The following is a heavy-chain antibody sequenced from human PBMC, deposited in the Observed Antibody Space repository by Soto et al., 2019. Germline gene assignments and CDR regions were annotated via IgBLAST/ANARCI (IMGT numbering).Heavy chain of an antibody. D-gene: IGHD3-3*01. Sequence: LRLSCAASGFTFSDYYMSWIRQAPGKGLEWVSYISSSGSTIYYADSVKGRFTISRDNAKNSLYLQMNSLRAEDTAVYYCARVLDYDFWSGYSPYGMDVWGQGTTVTVSS. J-gene: IGHJ6*02. CDR2: ISSSGSTI. CDR3: ARVLDYDFWSGYSPYGMDV. CDR1: GFTFSDYY. V-gene: IGHV3-11*01.